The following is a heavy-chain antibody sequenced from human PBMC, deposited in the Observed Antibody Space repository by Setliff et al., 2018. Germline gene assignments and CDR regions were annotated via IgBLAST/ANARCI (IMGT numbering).Heavy chain of an antibody. CDR2: ISGYYNKT. D-gene: IGHD1-26*01. Sequence: ASVKVSCKTSGFVFITYAITWVRQAPGQGLEWMGWISGYYNKTNYAQKFQDRVTMTRDTSINTAYMELGSLTSDDTAFYYCVRSGKFGMRFWFDQWGQGTLVTVSS. J-gene: IGHJ5*02. CDR1: GFVFITYA. CDR3: VRSGKFGMRFWFDQ. V-gene: IGHV1-18*01.